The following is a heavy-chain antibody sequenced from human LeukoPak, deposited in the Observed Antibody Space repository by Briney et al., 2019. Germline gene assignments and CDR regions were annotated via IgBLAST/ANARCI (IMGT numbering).Heavy chain of an antibody. CDR3: ARRFLEWSKYWFDP. Sequence: PSETLSLTCAVYGGSFSGYYWSWIRQPPGKGLEWIGEINHSGSTNYNPSLKSRVTISVDTSKNQFSLKLSSVTAADTAVYYCARRFLEWSKYWFDPWGQGTLVTVSS. V-gene: IGHV4-34*01. CDR2: INHSGST. D-gene: IGHD3-3*01. CDR1: GGSFSGYY. J-gene: IGHJ5*02.